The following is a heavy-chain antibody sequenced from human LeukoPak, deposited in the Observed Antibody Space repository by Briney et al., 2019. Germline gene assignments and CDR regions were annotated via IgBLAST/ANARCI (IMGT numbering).Heavy chain of an antibody. CDR2: ITSSSSYI. D-gene: IGHD6-6*01. CDR3: ARSYSSSRGTFDY. Sequence: GGSLRLSCAASGFTVNSNYMSWVRQAPGKGLEWVSSITSSSSYIYYADSVKGRFTISRDNAKNSLYLQMNSLRAEDTAVYYCARSYSSSRGTFDYWGQGTLVTVSS. J-gene: IGHJ4*02. V-gene: IGHV3-21*01. CDR1: GFTVNSNY.